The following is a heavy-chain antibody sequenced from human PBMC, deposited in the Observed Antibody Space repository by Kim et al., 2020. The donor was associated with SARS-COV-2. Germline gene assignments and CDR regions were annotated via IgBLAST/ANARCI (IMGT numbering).Heavy chain of an antibody. D-gene: IGHD2-15*01. CDR1: GFSVSREY. V-gene: IGHV3-66*01. CDR3: VRDCPPTLPAAVCSLA. Sequence: GGSLRLSCAASGFSVSREYMNWVRQAPGKGLEWVSVIDSGGGTNYADFVKDRFTISRDNSKNTLNLEMTSLRAEDTAVYYCVRDCPPTLPAAVCSLAWGQGTLVTVSS. J-gene: IGHJ4*02. CDR2: IDSGGGT.